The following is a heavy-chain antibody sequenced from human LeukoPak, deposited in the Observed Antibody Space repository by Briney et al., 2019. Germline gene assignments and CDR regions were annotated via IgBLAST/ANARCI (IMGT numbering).Heavy chain of an antibody. Sequence: PGGSLRLSCAASGFTFSTYGMHWVRQAPGKGLEWVAVIWYGGTNKYYADSVKGRFTISRDNSKNTLYLQMNSLRAEDTAVYYCAKDLGYHCSGLDNWGQGTLVTVSS. CDR3: AKDLGYHCSGLDN. CDR1: GFTFSTYG. V-gene: IGHV3-30*02. D-gene: IGHD3-10*01. CDR2: IWYGGTNK. J-gene: IGHJ4*02.